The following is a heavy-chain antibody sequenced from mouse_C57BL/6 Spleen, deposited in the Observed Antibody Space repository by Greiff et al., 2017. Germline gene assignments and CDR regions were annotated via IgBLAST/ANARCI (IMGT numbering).Heavy chain of an antibody. CDR3: ARGGGSSLYAMDY. V-gene: IGHV1-59*01. CDR2: IDPSDSYT. D-gene: IGHD1-1*01. J-gene: IGHJ4*01. CDR1: GYTFTSYW. Sequence: QVQLQQPGAELVRPGTSVKLSCKASGYTFTSYWMHWVKQRPGQGLEWIGVIDPSDSYTNYNQKFKGKATLTVDTSSSTAYMQLSSLTSEDSAVYYCARGGGSSLYAMDYWGQGTSVTVSS.